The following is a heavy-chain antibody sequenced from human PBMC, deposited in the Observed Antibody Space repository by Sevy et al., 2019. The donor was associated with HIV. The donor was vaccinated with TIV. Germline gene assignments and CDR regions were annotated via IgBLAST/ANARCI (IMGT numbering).Heavy chain of an antibody. J-gene: IGHJ4*02. D-gene: IGHD1-26*01. CDR2: IYYTGSA. Sequence: SETLSLTCTVSGGSISGYYWSWIRQPPGKGLEWIGYIYYTGSANYHPSLKSRVTISVDTSKNRFSLKLSSLTDADTAVYYCARASAYSGTYYPFDSWGQGTLVTVSS. CDR3: ARASAYSGTYYPFDS. CDR1: GGSISGYY. V-gene: IGHV4-59*01.